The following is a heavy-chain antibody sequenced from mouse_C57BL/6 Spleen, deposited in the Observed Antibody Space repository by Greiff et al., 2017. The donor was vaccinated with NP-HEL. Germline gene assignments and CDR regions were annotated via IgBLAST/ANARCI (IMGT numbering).Heavy chain of an antibody. Sequence: EVKLVESGEGLVKPGGSLKLSCAASGFTFSSYAMSWVRQTPEKRLEWVAYISSGGDYIYYADTVKGRFTISRDNARNTLYLQMSSLKSEDTAMYYCTGDREGVTTGYYYAMDYWGQGTSVTVSS. CDR2: ISSGGDYI. D-gene: IGHD2-2*01. J-gene: IGHJ4*01. CDR1: GFTFSSYA. CDR3: TGDREGVTTGYYYAMDY. V-gene: IGHV5-9-1*02.